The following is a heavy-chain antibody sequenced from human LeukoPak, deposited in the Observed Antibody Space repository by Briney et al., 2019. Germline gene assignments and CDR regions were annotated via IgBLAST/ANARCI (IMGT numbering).Heavy chain of an antibody. Sequence: GGSLRLSCTASGFTFSKYCMLCVRQAPGKGLESVSRINTDGTDTTYGDSVKGRFTVSRDNDDNTMFLQMNSVRDEDTAVYYCATKQWLAPPPDSWGQGTPVTVSS. CDR2: INTDGTDT. CDR3: ATKQWLAPPPDS. D-gene: IGHD6-19*01. V-gene: IGHV3-74*01. CDR1: GFTFSKYC. J-gene: IGHJ4*02.